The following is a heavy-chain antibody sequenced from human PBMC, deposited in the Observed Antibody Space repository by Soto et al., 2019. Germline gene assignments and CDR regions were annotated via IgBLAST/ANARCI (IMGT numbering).Heavy chain of an antibody. J-gene: IGHJ5*02. V-gene: IGHV3-30*03. D-gene: IGHD2-8*01. CDR1: GFTFSRYG. CDR3: ARGPLMVYVNWFDA. Sequence: PGGSLRLSCAASGFTFSRYGMHWVRQAPGKGLEWVAVISYDGSNKYYAHSVKGRFTISRDNSKNTLYLQMNGLRAEDTAVYYCARGPLMVYVNWFDAWGQGTLVTVSS. CDR2: ISYDGSNK.